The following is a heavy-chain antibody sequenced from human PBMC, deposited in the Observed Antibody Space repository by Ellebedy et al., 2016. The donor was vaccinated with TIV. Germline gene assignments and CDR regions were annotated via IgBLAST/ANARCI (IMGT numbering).Heavy chain of an antibody. V-gene: IGHV3-74*01. J-gene: IGHJ4*01. CDR3: AKDSGYSGYDDY. CDR1: GFTFSNHW. Sequence: GGSLRLSCAASGFTFSNHWMHWVRQAPGKGLVWVSRINSDGSSTSYPDSVQGRFTISRDNAKNTLYLQMNSLRVEDTAVYYCAKDSGYSGYDDYWGQGTLVTVSS. CDR2: INSDGSST. D-gene: IGHD5-12*01.